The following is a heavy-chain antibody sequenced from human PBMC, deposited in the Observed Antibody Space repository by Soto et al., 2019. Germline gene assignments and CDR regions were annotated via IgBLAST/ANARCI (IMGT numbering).Heavy chain of an antibody. J-gene: IGHJ5*02. V-gene: IGHV5-51*01. CDR1: GYSFTSYW. CDR2: IYPGDSDT. Sequence: PGESLKISCKGSGYSFTSYWIGWVRQMPGKGLEWMGIIYPGDSDTRYSPSFQGQVTISADKSISTAYLQWSSLKASDTAMYYCARPNPPSSIAGGDHWFGLWGQGTLVTGSS. D-gene: IGHD6-6*01. CDR3: ARPNPPSSIAGGDHWFGL.